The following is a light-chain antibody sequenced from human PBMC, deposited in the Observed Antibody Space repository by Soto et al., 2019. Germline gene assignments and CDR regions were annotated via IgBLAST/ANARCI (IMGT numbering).Light chain of an antibody. CDR2: DAS. CDR3: QQYNSYSPAT. J-gene: IGKJ1*01. CDR1: QSIRRW. V-gene: IGKV1-5*01. Sequence: DIQMTQSPSMLSASVGDRVTIACRASQSIRRWLAWYQQKPGKAPKLLIFDASTLESGVPSRFSGRGSETEFTLTSSSLQPDDFATYYCQQYNSYSPATFGQGTKVDI.